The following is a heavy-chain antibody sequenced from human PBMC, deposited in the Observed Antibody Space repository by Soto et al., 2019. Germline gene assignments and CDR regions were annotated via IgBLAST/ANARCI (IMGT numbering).Heavy chain of an antibody. V-gene: IGHV2-5*02. Sequence: SGPTLVKPTQTLTLTCTFSGFSLSTSGVGVGWIRQPPGKALEWLALIYWDDDKRYSPSLKSRLTITKDTSKNQVVLTMTNMDPVDTATYYCAHRQEDYIWGKFITDNDAFDIWGQGTMVTVSS. CDR3: AHRQEDYIWGKFITDNDAFDI. J-gene: IGHJ3*02. D-gene: IGHD3-16*01. CDR2: IYWDDDK. CDR1: GFSLSTSGVG.